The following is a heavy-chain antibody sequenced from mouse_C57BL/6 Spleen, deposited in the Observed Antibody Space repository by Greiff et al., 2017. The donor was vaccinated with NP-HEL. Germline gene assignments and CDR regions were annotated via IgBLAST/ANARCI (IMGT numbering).Heavy chain of an antibody. CDR1: GFTFSDYG. Sequence: DVKLVESGGGLVKPGGSLKLSCAASGFTFSDYGMHWVRQAPEKGLEWVAYISSGSSTIYYADTVKGRFTISRDNAKNTLFLQMTSLRSEDTAMYYWAGGREKAYAMDYWGQGTSVTVSS. CDR2: ISSGSSTI. V-gene: IGHV5-17*01. J-gene: IGHJ4*01. CDR3: AGGREKAYAMDY.